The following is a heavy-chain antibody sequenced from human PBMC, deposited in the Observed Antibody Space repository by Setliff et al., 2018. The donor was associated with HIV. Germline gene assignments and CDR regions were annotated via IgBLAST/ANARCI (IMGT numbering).Heavy chain of an antibody. CDR2: INAGNGNT. J-gene: IGHJ6*03. Sequence: ASVKVSCKASGYTFTTYAIHWVRQAPGQRLEWMGWINAGNGNTKYSQEFQDRVTITRDTSASTAYMELSRLRSEDMAVYYCARALAAAHYGSGSDLGYYYMDVWGKGTTVTVSS. CDR3: ARALAAAHYGSGSDLGYYYMDV. D-gene: IGHD3-10*01. CDR1: GYTFTTYA. V-gene: IGHV1-3*03.